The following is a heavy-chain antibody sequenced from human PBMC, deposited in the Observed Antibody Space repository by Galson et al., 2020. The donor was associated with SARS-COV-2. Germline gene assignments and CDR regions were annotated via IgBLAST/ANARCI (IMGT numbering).Heavy chain of an antibody. J-gene: IGHJ4*02. D-gene: IGHD3-9*01. CDR2: ISGSGGST. CDR3: AKPDGNYDILTGYYSHYYFDY. V-gene: IGHV3-23*01. Sequence: GESLKISCAASGFTFSSYAMSWVRQAPGKGLEWVSAISGSGGSTYYADSVKGRFTISRDNSKNTLYLQMNSLRAEDTAVYYCAKPDGNYDILTGYYSHYYFDYWGQGTLVTVSS. CDR1: GFTFSSYA.